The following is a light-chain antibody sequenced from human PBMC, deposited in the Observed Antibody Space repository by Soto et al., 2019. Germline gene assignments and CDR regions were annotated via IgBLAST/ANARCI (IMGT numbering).Light chain of an antibody. CDR1: QGISSY. V-gene: IGKV1-8*01. Sequence: AIRMTQSPSSFSASTGDRVTITSRASQGISSYLAWYQQKPGKTPKLLLYAASTLQSGVPSRFSGSGSGTDFTLTISCLQAEDFGTHYCQQYYSYPRTFGQGTNVEIK. CDR3: QQYYSYPRT. CDR2: AAS. J-gene: IGKJ1*01.